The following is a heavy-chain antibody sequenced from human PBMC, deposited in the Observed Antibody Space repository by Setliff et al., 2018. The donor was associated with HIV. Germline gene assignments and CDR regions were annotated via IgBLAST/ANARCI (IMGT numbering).Heavy chain of an antibody. Sequence: SETLSLTCTVSGVSISSGGYYWNWIRQHPGKGLEWIGYISSRGSTYYNPSLESRITMSVDTSQNQVSLELSSVTAADTAVYFCARLEKLDDISYFDYWGQGTLVTVSS. J-gene: IGHJ4*02. CDR3: ARLEKLDDISYFDY. CDR1: GVSISSGGYY. D-gene: IGHD3-3*02. V-gene: IGHV4-31*03. CDR2: ISSRGST.